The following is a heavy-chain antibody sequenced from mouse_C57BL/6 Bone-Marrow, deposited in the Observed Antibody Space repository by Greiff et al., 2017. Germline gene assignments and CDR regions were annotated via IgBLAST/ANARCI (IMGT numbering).Heavy chain of an antibody. CDR3: AMDGSSRFWYFDV. J-gene: IGHJ1*03. CDR2: IYPRSGNT. CDR1: GYTFTSYG. D-gene: IGHD1-1*01. Sequence: QVQLQQSGAELARPGASVKLSCKASGYTFTSYGITWVKQRTGQGLEWIGEIYPRSGNTYYNEKFKGKATLTADKSSSTAYMELRSLTSDNSAVYFCAMDGSSRFWYFDVWGTGTTVTVSS. V-gene: IGHV1-81*01.